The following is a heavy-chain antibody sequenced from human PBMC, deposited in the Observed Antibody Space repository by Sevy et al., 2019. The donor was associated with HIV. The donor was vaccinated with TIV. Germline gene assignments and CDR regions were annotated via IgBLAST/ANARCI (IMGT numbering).Heavy chain of an antibody. D-gene: IGHD2-15*01. CDR1: GLTLSSYA. CDR3: AKAPPGHCSSGSCPRAYYYYGMDV. Sequence: GGSLRLSCADSGLTLSSYAMNWVRQAPGKGLEGVSAISGRGGSPYYADPGEGRFTISRDNSKNTLYVQVNSQRAEDTAVYYCAKAPPGHCSSGSCPRAYYYYGMDVWGQGTTVTVSS. V-gene: IGHV3-23*01. CDR2: ISGRGGSP. J-gene: IGHJ6*02.